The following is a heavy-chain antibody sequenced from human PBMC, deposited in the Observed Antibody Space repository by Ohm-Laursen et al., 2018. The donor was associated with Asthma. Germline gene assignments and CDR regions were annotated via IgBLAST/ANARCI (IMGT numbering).Heavy chain of an antibody. V-gene: IGHV4-4*02. CDR2: IYHSGST. D-gene: IGHD6-19*01. Sequence: SDTLSLTCVVSGGSISSSNWWSWVRQPPGRGLEWIGEIYHSGSTNYNPSLKSRVTISVDTSKNQFSLKLSSVTAADTAVYYCARERRELAVAGRPSPLTRWFDPWGQGTLVTVSS. J-gene: IGHJ5*02. CDR3: ARERRELAVAGRPSPLTRWFDP. CDR1: GGSISSSNW.